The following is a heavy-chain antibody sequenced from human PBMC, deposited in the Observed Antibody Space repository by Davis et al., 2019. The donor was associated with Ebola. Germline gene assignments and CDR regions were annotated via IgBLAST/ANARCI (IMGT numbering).Heavy chain of an antibody. V-gene: IGHV3-7*03. CDR2: ITRDGSEK. CDR3: ARRDNTGSYCFDF. Sequence: PGGSLRLSCAASGFTFSSYAMSWVRQGPGKGLEWVANITRDGSEKYYVGSLKGRITISRDNARDSLYLQMTSLRAEDTAVYYCARRDNTGSYCFDFWGQRTLVTVSS. J-gene: IGHJ4*02. D-gene: IGHD1-26*01. CDR1: GFTFSSYA.